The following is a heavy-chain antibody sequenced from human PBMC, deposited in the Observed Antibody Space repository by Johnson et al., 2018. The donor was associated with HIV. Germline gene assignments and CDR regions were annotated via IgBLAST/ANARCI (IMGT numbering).Heavy chain of an antibody. CDR3: AKERVVVTTYDAFDI. D-gene: IGHD3-22*01. V-gene: IGHV3-33*06. CDR1: GFTFSNYW. Sequence: QVQLVESGGGLVQPGGSLRLSCAASGFTFSNYWMHWVRQAPGKGLEWVAVIWYDGSNKYYADSVKGRFTISRDNSKNTLYLQMNSLRAEDTAVYYCAKERVVVTTYDAFDIWGQGTMVTVSS. J-gene: IGHJ3*02. CDR2: IWYDGSNK.